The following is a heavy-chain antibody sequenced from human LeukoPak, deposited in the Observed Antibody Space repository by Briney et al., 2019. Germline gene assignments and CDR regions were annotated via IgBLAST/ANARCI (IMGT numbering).Heavy chain of an antibody. Sequence: GGSLRLSCAASGFSVTSNHMSWVRQAPGKGLEWVSVIYGTSTTYYADSVNGRFTISRDDSKNTVSLQMNSLRAEDTAVYYCARGSLLRYFDWPDWGQGTLVTVSS. CDR2: IYGTSTT. D-gene: IGHD3-9*01. J-gene: IGHJ4*02. CDR3: ARGSLLRYFDWPD. V-gene: IGHV3-53*01. CDR1: GFSVTSNH.